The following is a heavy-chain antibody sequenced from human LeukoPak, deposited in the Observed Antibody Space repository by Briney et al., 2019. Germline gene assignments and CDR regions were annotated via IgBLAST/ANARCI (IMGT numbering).Heavy chain of an antibody. D-gene: IGHD3-16*01. Sequence: ASVKVSCKASGDTFINYYMHWVRQAPGQGLEWMGIINPSGTSTTYAQKFQGRVTLTRDTSTSTVYMELSSLTSEDTAFYYCARGPRSGVITFGESKKAIDYWGQGTLVTVSS. CDR1: GDTFINYY. J-gene: IGHJ4*02. V-gene: IGHV1-46*01. CDR3: ARGPRSGVITFGESKKAIDY. CDR2: INPSGTST.